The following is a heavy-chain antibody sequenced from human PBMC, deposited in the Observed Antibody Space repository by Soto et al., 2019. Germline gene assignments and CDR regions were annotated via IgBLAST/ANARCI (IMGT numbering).Heavy chain of an antibody. CDR2: ISSSGSTI. CDR1: GFTFSDYY. CDR3: ARDLTSGDYGDYVPWYFDL. Sequence: QVQLVESGGGLVKPGGSLRLSCAASGFTFSDYYMSWIRQAPGKGLEWVSYISSSGSTIYYADSVKGRFTISRDNAKNSLYLQMNSLRAEGTAVYYCARDLTSGDYGDYVPWYFDLWGRGTLVTVSS. J-gene: IGHJ2*01. V-gene: IGHV3-11*01. D-gene: IGHD4-17*01.